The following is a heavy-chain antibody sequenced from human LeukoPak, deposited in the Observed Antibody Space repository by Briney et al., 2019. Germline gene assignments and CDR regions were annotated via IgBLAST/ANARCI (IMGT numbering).Heavy chain of an antibody. D-gene: IGHD3-22*01. CDR2: IYYSGST. CDR3: ARVYYDSSDAFDI. V-gene: IGHV4-59*01. CDR1: GGSIGSYY. J-gene: IGHJ3*02. Sequence: SETLSLTCTVSGGSIGSYYWSWIRQPPGKGLEWIGYIYYSGSTNYNPSLKSRVTISVDTSKNQFSLKLSSVTAADTAVYYCARVYYDSSDAFDIWGQGTMVTVSS.